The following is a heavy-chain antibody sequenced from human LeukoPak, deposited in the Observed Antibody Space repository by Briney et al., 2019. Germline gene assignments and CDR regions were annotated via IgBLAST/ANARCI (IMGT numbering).Heavy chain of an antibody. CDR1: GFTVSSNY. CDR3: ARDRGDYAFDY. J-gene: IGHJ4*02. V-gene: IGHV3-66*01. D-gene: IGHD4-17*01. Sequence: GGSLRLSCAASGFTVSSNYMSWVRQAPGKGLEWVSVIYSGGSTYYADSVKGRFTISRDNSKNTLYLQMNSLRAEDTAVYYCARDRGDYAFDYWGQGTLVTVSS. CDR2: IYSGGST.